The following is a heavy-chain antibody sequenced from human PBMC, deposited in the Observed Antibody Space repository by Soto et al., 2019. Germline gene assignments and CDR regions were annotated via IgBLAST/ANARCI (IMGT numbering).Heavy chain of an antibody. CDR3: ARDVRFGYYYYYMDV. CDR2: IWYDGSNK. CDR1: GFTFSSYG. V-gene: IGHV3-33*01. Sequence: GGSLRLSCAASGFTFSSYGMHWVRQAPGKGLEWVAVIWYDGSNKYYADSVKGRFTISRDNSKNTLYLQMNSLRAEDTAVYYCARDVRFGYYYYYMDVWGKGTTVTVSS. J-gene: IGHJ6*03. D-gene: IGHD3-10*01.